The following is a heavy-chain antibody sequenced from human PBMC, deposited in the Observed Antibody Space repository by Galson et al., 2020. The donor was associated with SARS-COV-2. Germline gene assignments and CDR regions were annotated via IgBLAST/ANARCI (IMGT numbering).Heavy chain of an antibody. CDR3: ATDLEMATIIGYAFDI. V-gene: IGHV3-33*01. J-gene: IGHJ3*02. D-gene: IGHD5-12*01. Sequence: GESLKISCAASGFTFSNYGMHWVRQAPGKGLEWVAVIWYDGSNKYYADSVKGRFTISRDNSKNTLYLQMNSLRAEDTAVYYCATDLEMATIIGYAFDIWGQGTMVTVSS. CDR2: IWYDGSNK. CDR1: GFTFSNYG.